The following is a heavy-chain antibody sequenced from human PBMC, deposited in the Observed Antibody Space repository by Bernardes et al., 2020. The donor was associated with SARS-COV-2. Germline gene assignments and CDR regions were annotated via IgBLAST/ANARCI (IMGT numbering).Heavy chain of an antibody. CDR3: ATAFGCSGGSCYPGGYSYGLGV. CDR1: EYTLTELS. CDR2: FDPEDGET. J-gene: IGHJ4*02. V-gene: IGHV1-24*01. Sequence: ASVKVSCKVSEYTLTELSMHWVRQAPGKGLEWMGGFDPEDGETIYAQKFQGRVTMTEDTSTDTAYMELSSLRSEDTAVYYCATAFGCSGGSCYPGGYSYGLGVWGQGTLVTVSS. D-gene: IGHD2-15*01.